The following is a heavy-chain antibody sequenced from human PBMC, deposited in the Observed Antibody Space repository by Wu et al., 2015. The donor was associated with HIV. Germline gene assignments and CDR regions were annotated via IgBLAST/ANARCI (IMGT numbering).Heavy chain of an antibody. J-gene: IGHJ4*02. CDR1: GYIFSDFG. D-gene: IGHD3-16*01. CDR2: ISAQNGNT. CDR3: ARGHYYDSSSSPMY. Sequence: VQLVQSGGEVKKPGASVKVACKSSGYIFSDFGIHWVRRTPREGLEWMGWISAQNGNTKYAQKFQGRVTMTTETSSSTAYMELRSLRSDDTAVYFCARGHYYDSSSSPMYWGPGTRVTVSS. V-gene: IGHV1-18*01.